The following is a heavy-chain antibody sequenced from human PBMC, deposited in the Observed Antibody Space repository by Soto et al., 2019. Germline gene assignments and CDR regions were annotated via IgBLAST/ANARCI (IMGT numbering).Heavy chain of an antibody. J-gene: IGHJ4*02. Sequence: GGSLRLSCAASGFTFSSYSMNWVRQAPGKGLEWVAVISYDGTNKYYAESVKGRSTISRDNSKNTPYLQMNSLRPEDTAVYYCARDSIVVMVPATALPDYWGQGTLVTVSS. CDR2: ISYDGTNK. V-gene: IGHV3-30*03. CDR1: GFTFSSYS. D-gene: IGHD2-15*01. CDR3: ARDSIVVMVPATALPDY.